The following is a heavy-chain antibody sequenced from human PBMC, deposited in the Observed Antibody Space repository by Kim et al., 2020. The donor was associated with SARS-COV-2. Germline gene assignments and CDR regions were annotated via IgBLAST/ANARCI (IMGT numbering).Heavy chain of an antibody. D-gene: IGHD3-3*01. CDR2: IYYSGST. CDR3: ARDHREWLQYTANWYFDL. CDR1: GGSISSYY. Sequence: SETLSLTCTVSGGSISSYYWSWIRQPPGKGLEWIGYIYYSGSTKYNPSLESRVTISVDTSKNQFSLTQSYVTAADTAVYYCARDHREWLQYTANWYFDLCGRGTLVTVSS. J-gene: IGHJ2*01. V-gene: IGHV4-59*01.